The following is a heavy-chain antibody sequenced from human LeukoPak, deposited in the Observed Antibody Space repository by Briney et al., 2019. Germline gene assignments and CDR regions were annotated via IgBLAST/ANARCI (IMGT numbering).Heavy chain of an antibody. J-gene: IGHJ4*02. D-gene: IGHD5-18*01. CDR2: IRYDGSNK. CDR1: GFTFSSYG. Sequence: GGSLRLSCAASGFTFSSYGMHWVRQAPGKGLEWVTFIRYDGSNKYYTDSVKGRFTISRDNSYKTLYLQMNSLRAEDTAIYYCATYRQVLLPFESWGQGTLVTVSS. CDR3: ATYRQVLLPFES. V-gene: IGHV3-30*02.